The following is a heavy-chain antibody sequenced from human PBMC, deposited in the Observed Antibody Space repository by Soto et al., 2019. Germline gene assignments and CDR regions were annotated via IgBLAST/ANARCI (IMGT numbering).Heavy chain of an antibody. CDR2: IIPILGIA. Sequence: SVKVSCKASGGTFSSYTISWVRQAPGQGLEWMGRIIPILGIANYAQKFQGRVTITADKSTSTAYMELSSLRSEDTAVYYCASKPYYDFWSGYNLDYYYMDVWGKGTTVTVSS. CDR3: ASKPYYDFWSGYNLDYYYMDV. D-gene: IGHD3-3*01. CDR1: GGTFSSYT. V-gene: IGHV1-69*02. J-gene: IGHJ6*03.